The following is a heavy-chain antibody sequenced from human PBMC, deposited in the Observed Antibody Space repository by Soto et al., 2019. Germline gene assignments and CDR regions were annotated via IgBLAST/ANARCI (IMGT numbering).Heavy chain of an antibody. Sequence: SVKVSCKASGGTFSSYAISWVRQAPGQGLEWMGGIIPIFGTANYAQKFQGRVTITADESTSTAYMELSSLRSEDTAVYYCARSLRYYDFWSGPYYYYGMDVWGQGTTVTVSS. J-gene: IGHJ6*02. CDR3: ARSLRYYDFWSGPYYYYGMDV. CDR1: GGTFSSYA. V-gene: IGHV1-69*13. D-gene: IGHD3-3*01. CDR2: IIPIFGTA.